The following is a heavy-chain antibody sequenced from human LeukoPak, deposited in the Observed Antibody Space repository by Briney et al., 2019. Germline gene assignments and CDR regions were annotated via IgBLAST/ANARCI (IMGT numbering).Heavy chain of an antibody. V-gene: IGHV3-21*01. Sequence: GGSLRLSCAASGFTFSGYNMNWVRQAPGKGLEWVSFISSSGSFIYYADSLKGRFTVSRDNAKNSLFLQMNSLRDEDTAVYYCARNYYDNTGYYRDAFDVWGQGTMVTVSS. J-gene: IGHJ3*01. CDR3: ARNYYDNTGYYRDAFDV. D-gene: IGHD3-22*01. CDR2: ISSSGSFI. CDR1: GFTFSGYN.